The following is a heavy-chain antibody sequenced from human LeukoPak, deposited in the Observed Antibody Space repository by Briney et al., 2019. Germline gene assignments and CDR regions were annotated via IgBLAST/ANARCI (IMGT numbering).Heavy chain of an antibody. J-gene: IGHJ4*02. CDR1: GYTFTDYY. D-gene: IGHD5-18*01. Sequence: ASVKVSCKASGYTFTDYYMHWVRQAHGQGLEWMGWINPNSGGTNFAQKFQGRVTMTRDTSIRTAYMELNRLTSDDTAVYYCTRAHNYGLVYWGQGTLVTVSS. V-gene: IGHV1-2*02. CDR2: INPNSGGT. CDR3: TRAHNYGLVY.